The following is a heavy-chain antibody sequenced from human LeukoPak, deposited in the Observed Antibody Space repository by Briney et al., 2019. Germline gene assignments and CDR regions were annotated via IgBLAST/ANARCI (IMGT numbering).Heavy chain of an antibody. CDR2: IYYSGST. CDR1: GGSISSYY. V-gene: IGHV4-59*08. Sequence: PSETLSLTCTVSGGSISSYYWSWIRQPPGKGLGWIGYIYYSGSTNYNPSLKSRVTISVDTSKNQFSLKLSSVTAADTAVYYCARFVLRYFDRGYNWFDPWGQGTLVTVSS. J-gene: IGHJ5*02. CDR3: ARFVLRYFDRGYNWFDP. D-gene: IGHD3-9*01.